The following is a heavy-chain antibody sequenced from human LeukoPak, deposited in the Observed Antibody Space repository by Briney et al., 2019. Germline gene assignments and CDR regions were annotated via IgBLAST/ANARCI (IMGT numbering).Heavy chain of an antibody. CDR1: EFSVKYNY. Sequence: GGSLRLSCAASEFSVKYNYMTWVRQAPGKGLEWVSAISGSGGSTYYADSVKGRFTISRDNSKNTLYLQMNSLRAEDTAVYYCAKDRVAHPPKSPIDYDFWSAPIGGFDYWGQGTLVTVSS. V-gene: IGHV3-23*01. D-gene: IGHD3-3*01. CDR3: AKDRVAHPPKSPIDYDFWSAPIGGFDY. CDR2: ISGSGGST. J-gene: IGHJ4*02.